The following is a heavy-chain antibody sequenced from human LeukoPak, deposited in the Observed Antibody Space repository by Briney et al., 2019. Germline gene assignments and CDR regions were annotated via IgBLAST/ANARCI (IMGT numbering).Heavy chain of an antibody. CDR2: VTPSGDPT. D-gene: IGHD5-24*01. Sequence: GGSLRLSCAGSGVTFSTYGMNWVRQAPGKGLEWVSGVTPSGDPTYYADSVKGRFIISRDNSKNTMYLQMNSLRAEDTGVYYCAKDSGWIQFIDWGQGTPVTVSS. CDR3: AKDSGWIQFID. CDR1: GVTFSTYG. J-gene: IGHJ4*02. V-gene: IGHV3-23*01.